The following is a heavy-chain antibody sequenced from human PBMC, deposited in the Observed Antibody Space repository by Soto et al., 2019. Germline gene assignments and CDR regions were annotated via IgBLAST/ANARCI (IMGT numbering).Heavy chain of an antibody. CDR3: ARDHQLPYYYYYGMDV. CDR1: GGSISSGGYY. Sequence: QVQLQESGPGLVKPSQTLSLTCTVSGGSISSGGYYWSWIRQHPGKGLEWIGYSYYSGSTHYNPPLKIRVTISVETSKIQFSLKLSSVTAADTAVYYCARDHQLPYYYYYGMDVWGQGTTVTVSS. CDR2: SYYSGST. J-gene: IGHJ6*02. V-gene: IGHV4-31*03. D-gene: IGHD2-2*01.